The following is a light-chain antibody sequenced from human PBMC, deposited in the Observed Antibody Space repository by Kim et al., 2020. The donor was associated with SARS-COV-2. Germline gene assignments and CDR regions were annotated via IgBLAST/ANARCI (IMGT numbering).Light chain of an antibody. V-gene: IGLV3-21*04. CDR1: NIGTKS. CDR2: YDR. CDR3: QVWDSSSDHPLVV. J-gene: IGLJ2*01. Sequence: SYELTQPPSVSVAPGKTASITCGGNNIGTKSVHWYQQKPGQAPVVVIYYDRDRPSGIPERFSGSNSGNTATLTISRVEAGDEADYYCQVWDSSSDHPLVVFGGGTQLTVL.